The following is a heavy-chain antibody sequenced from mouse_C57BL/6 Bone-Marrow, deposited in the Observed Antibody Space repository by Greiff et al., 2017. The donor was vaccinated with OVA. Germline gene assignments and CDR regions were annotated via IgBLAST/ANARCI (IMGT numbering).Heavy chain of an antibody. CDR1: GFSLSTFGMG. CDR2: IWWDDDK. J-gene: IGHJ4*01. Sequence: QVTLKESGPGILQPSQTLSLTCSFSGFSLSTFGMGVGWIRQPSGKGLEWLAHIWWDDDKYYNPALKSRLTLSQDTSKNQVLRKIDNVDTADTAKYYCARIAPYDYDGGYAMDYWGQGTSVTVSS. CDR3: ARIAPYDYDGGYAMDY. D-gene: IGHD2-4*01. V-gene: IGHV8-8*01.